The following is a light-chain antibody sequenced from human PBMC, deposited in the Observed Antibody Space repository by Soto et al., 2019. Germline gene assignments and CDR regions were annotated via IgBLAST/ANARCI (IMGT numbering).Light chain of an antibody. Sequence: QSALTQPPSVSGAPGQRVTISCTGSNSNIGSGYGLHWYRQFPGMAPQLLIYDDTYRPSGVPDRFSGSKSGTSASLAITGLQAEDEADYFCQSYDSDLSGSVFGGGTKLTVL. CDR3: QSYDSDLSGSV. J-gene: IGLJ3*02. V-gene: IGLV1-40*01. CDR2: DDT. CDR1: NSNIGSGYG.